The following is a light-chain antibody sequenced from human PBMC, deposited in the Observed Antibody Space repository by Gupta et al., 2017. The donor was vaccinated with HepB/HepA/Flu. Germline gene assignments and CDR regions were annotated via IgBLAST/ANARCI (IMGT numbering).Light chain of an antibody. Sequence: TLSLSPGERATLSCRASQSFSNYLAWYQQKPGQAPRLLIYDASNRATGIPARFSGSGSGTDFTLTISSLEPEDFAFDYCQQRSNWLTFGEGTKVEIK. CDR3: QQRSNWLT. J-gene: IGKJ4*01. V-gene: IGKV3-11*01. CDR2: DAS. CDR1: QSFSNY.